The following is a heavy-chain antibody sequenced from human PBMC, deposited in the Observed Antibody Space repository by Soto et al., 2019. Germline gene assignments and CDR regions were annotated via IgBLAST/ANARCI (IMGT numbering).Heavy chain of an antibody. V-gene: IGHV5-51*01. D-gene: IGHD4-17*01. CDR2: IYPGDSDT. CDR1: GYSFTSYW. Sequence: GESLKISCKGSGYSFTSYWIGWVRQMPGKGLEWMGIIYPGDSDTRYSPSFQGQVTISADKSISTAYLQWSSLKASDTAMYYCARHKPYGDYQNYYYGMDVWGQGTTVTVSS. J-gene: IGHJ6*02. CDR3: ARHKPYGDYQNYYYGMDV.